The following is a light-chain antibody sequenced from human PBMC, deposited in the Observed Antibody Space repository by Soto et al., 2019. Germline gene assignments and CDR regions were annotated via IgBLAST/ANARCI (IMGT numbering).Light chain of an antibody. V-gene: IGLV2-8*01. CDR3: GSYGGTNNWV. CDR1: SSDVGGYNY. CDR2: YVT. J-gene: IGLJ3*02. Sequence: QSALTQPPSASGSLGQSVTISCTGTSSDVGGYNYVSWYQHHPGKAPKLMIYYVTERPSGVPDRFSGSKSGNTASLTVSGLQAEDEADYYCGSYGGTNNWVFGGGTKLTVL.